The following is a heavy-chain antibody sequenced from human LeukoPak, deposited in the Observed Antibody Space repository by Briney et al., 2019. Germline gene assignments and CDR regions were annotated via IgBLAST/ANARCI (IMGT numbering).Heavy chain of an antibody. V-gene: IGHV3-30*18. D-gene: IGHD3-22*01. CDR1: GLTFRNYG. CDR3: AKAVGMIVPPDY. CDR2: ISYDGSNK. J-gene: IGHJ4*02. Sequence: GGSLRLSCAASGLTFRNYGMHWVRQAPGKGLEWVAVISYDGSNKYYADSVKGRFTISRDNSKNTLYLQMNSLRAEDTAVYYCAKAVGMIVPPDYWGQGTLVTVSS.